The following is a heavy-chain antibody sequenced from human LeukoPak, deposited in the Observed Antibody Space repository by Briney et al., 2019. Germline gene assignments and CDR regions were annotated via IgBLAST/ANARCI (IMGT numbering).Heavy chain of an antibody. CDR1: GDSISTSSYY. J-gene: IGHJ4*02. CDR2: IYYSGIT. Sequence: SATPSLTCTVSGDSISTSSYYWGWVRQPPGRGLEWLGSIYYSGITHYNPSLKSRLTIYVDTSRNQFSLHLFSVTAADTAVFYCARSDYYDFRQIDYWGQGTLVTVSS. CDR3: ARSDYYDFRQIDY. D-gene: IGHD3/OR15-3a*01. V-gene: IGHV4-39*05.